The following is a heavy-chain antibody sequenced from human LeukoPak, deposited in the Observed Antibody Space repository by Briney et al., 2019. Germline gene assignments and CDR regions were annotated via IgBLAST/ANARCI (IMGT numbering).Heavy chain of an antibody. J-gene: IGHJ3*02. V-gene: IGHV4-59*08. CDR3: ARQPGGTADFDI. CDR2: SQNIGET. CDR1: GVAMTNYY. Sequence: TLCLTCTVSGVAMTNYYWSWIRQSPGEGLEWSADSQNIGETKYTPSLKSRMTISVYTCKNKSSLRLSSVTAADTAVSYCARQPGGTADFDIWGQGTTVTVSA. D-gene: IGHD1-14*01.